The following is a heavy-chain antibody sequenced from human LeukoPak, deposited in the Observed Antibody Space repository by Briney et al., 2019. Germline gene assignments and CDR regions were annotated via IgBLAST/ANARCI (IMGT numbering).Heavy chain of an antibody. CDR1: GFTFSSYG. CDR2: IWYDGSNK. J-gene: IGHJ4*02. CDR3: AKDYGIGVGGIIFDY. D-gene: IGHD6-19*01. V-gene: IGHV3-33*06. Sequence: GGSLRLSCAASGFTFSSYGMHWVRQAPGKGLEGGADIWYDGSNKYYADAVRGRFTIYRANTKNTLYLQMNSLRDEDTAVYYCAKDYGIGVGGIIFDYWGQGTLVTVSS.